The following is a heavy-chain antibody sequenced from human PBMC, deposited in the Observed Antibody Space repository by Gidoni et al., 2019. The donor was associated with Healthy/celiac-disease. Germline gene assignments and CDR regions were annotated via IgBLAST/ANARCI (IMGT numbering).Heavy chain of an antibody. D-gene: IGHD3-10*01. CDR3: ARDGWRGVPSPFDY. Sequence: EVQLVESGGGLVKPGGSLRLACAASGFTFSSYSMNWVRQAPGKGLEWFSSISSSCSYIYYADSVKGRFTISRDNAKNSLYLQMNSLRAEDTAVYYCARDGWRGVPSPFDYWGQGTLVTVSS. J-gene: IGHJ4*02. CDR2: ISSSCSYI. CDR1: GFTFSSYS. V-gene: IGHV3-21*01.